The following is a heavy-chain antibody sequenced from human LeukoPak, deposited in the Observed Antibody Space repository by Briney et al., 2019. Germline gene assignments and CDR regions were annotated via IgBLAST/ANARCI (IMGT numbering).Heavy chain of an antibody. CDR1: GGSISSRSYY. CDR2: VYYSGGT. J-gene: IGHJ1*01. V-gene: IGHV4-39*01. Sequence: SETLSLTCTVSGGSISSRSYYWVWIRQPPGKGLEWIGSVYYSGGTYYNPSLKSRVTISIDTSKNQFFVKLSSVTAADTAVYYCARFGRAPYYYGSGSYRYFQHWGQGTLVTVSS. CDR3: ARFGRAPYYYGSGSYRYFQH. D-gene: IGHD3-10*01.